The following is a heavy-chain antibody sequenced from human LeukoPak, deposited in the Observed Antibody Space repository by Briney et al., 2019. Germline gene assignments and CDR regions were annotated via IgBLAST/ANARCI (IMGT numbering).Heavy chain of an antibody. CDR2: ISSNGGST. Sequence: GGSLRLSCGGFGFSFSGFAMHWVRQAPGKGLEYVSVISSNGGSTYYANSVKGRFTISRDNSKNTLYLQMGSLRAEDMAVYYCAREWVTGSGSYFDYWGQGTLVTAYS. J-gene: IGHJ4*02. V-gene: IGHV3-64*01. D-gene: IGHD1-26*01. CDR3: AREWVTGSGSYFDY. CDR1: GFSFSGFA.